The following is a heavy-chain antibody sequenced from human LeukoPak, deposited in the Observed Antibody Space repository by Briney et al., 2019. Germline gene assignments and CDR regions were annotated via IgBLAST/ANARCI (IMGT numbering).Heavy chain of an antibody. D-gene: IGHD3-10*01. V-gene: IGHV3-23*01. CDR1: GFTFSSYS. Sequence: PGGSLRLSCAASGFTFSSYSMSWVRQAPGKGLEWVSAISASGGSTYYADSVKGRFTISRDNSKNTLYLQMNSLRAEDTAVYYCAKFYGSGSYSFDYWGQGTLVTVSS. J-gene: IGHJ4*02. CDR2: ISASGGST. CDR3: AKFYGSGSYSFDY.